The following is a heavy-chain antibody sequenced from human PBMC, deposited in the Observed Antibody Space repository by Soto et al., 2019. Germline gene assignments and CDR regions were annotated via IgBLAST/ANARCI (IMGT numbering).Heavy chain of an antibody. CDR3: ATNYAYYYYYGMDV. Sequence: SETLSLTCTVSGGSISSSSYYWGWIRQPPGKGLEWIGSIYYSGSTYYNPSLKSRVTISVDTSKNQFSLKLSSVTTADTAVYYCATNYAYYYYYGMDVWGQGTTVTVSS. CDR2: IYYSGST. D-gene: IGHD4-4*01. J-gene: IGHJ6*02. CDR1: GGSISSSSYY. V-gene: IGHV4-39*01.